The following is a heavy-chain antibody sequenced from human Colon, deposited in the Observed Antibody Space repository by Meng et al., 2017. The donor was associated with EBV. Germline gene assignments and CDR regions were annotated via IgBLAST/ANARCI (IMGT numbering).Heavy chain of an antibody. CDR3: ARGGYYSFDY. V-gene: IGHV4-4*02. CDR2: IYHSGST. J-gene: IGHJ4*02. CDR1: VGSISSVYW. Sequence: GPGRFKPSDTLSCTASVSVGSISSVYWWTWFRQSPGKGLEWIGEIYHSGSTNYTPSLKSRVTISVDKSKNQFSLKLTSVTAADTAVYYCARGGYYSFDYWGQRTLVTVSS. D-gene: IGHD5-18*01.